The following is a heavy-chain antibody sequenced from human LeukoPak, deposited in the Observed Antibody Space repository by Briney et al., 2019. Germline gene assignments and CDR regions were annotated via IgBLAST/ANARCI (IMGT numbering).Heavy chain of an antibody. CDR1: GFTFSSYG. V-gene: IGHV3-30*02. D-gene: IGHD5-18*01. CDR2: IRYDGSNK. J-gene: IGHJ3*02. CDR3: AKAHGYSYGGAFDI. Sequence: GGSLRLSCAASGFTFSSYGMHWVRQAPGKGLEWVAFIRYDGSNKYYADSVKGRFTISRDNSKNTLYLQMNSRRGEDTAVYYCAKAHGYSYGGAFDIWGQGTMVTVSS.